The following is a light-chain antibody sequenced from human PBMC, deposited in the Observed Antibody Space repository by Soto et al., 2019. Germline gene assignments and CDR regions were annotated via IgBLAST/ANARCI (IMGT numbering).Light chain of an antibody. CDR1: SSDIGSYNR. J-gene: IGLJ1*01. CDR3: NSYTTSSTYV. Sequence: TQPGSVSGSLWQSITIFCTGTSSDIGSYNRVSWYQQPPGRAPKLMIYEVSNRPSGVSNRFSGSKSGNTASLTISGLQAEDEADHFCNSYTTSSTYVFGTGTRVTVL. CDR2: EVS. V-gene: IGLV2-14*01.